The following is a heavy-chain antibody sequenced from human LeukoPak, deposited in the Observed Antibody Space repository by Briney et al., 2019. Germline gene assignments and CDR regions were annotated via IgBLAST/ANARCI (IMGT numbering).Heavy chain of an antibody. CDR1: GGTFSSYA. D-gene: IGHD6-19*01. CDR2: IIPIFGTA. V-gene: IGHV1-69*01. CDR3: ARDPVRYSSGWYSW. Sequence: GSSVKVSCKASGGTFSSYAIGWVRQAPGQGLEWMGGIIPIFGTANYAQKFQGRVTITADESTSTAYMELSSLRSEDTAVYYCARDPVRYSSGWYSWWGQGTLVTVSS. J-gene: IGHJ4*02.